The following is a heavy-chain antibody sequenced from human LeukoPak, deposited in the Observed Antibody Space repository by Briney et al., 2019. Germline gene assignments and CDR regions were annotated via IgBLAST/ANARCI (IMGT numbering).Heavy chain of an antibody. D-gene: IGHD3/OR15-3a*01. J-gene: IGHJ4*02. Sequence: PGGSLRLSCAASGFTFSTYDMHWVRQVTGKGLEWVSTIGTAGETDYPGSVKGRFTISREDAKNSLYLQMNSLRAEDTAVYYCARAVRTGAYRGYFDYWGQGTLVTVSS. V-gene: IGHV3-13*01. CDR1: GFTFSTYD. CDR3: ARAVRTGAYRGYFDY. CDR2: IGTAGET.